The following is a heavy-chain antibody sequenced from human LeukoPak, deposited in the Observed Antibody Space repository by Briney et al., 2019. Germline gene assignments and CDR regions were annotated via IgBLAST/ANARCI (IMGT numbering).Heavy chain of an antibody. Sequence: PSETLSLTCTVSGGSISSYYWSWIRQPPGKGLEWIGYIYYSGSTNYNPSLKSRVTISVDTSKNQFSLRLGSVTAADTAVYYCARVGSGSPSYYFDYWGQGTLVTVSS. J-gene: IGHJ4*02. V-gene: IGHV4-59*01. CDR1: GGSISSYY. CDR3: ARVGSGSPSYYFDY. CDR2: IYYSGST. D-gene: IGHD1-26*01.